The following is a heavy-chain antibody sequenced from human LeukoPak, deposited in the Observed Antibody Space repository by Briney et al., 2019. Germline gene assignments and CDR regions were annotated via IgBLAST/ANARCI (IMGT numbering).Heavy chain of an antibody. CDR2: ISGSGGST. CDR1: GFTFSSYA. Sequence: PGGSLRLSCAASGFTFSSYAMSWVRQAPGKGLEWVSGISGSGGSTYYADSVKGRFTISRDNSKNTLYLQMNSLRAEDTAVYYCAKPRAGRDYYGSGSYYKPDLSFDYWGQGTLVTVSS. CDR3: AKPRAGRDYYGSGSYYKPDLSFDY. J-gene: IGHJ4*02. D-gene: IGHD3-10*01. V-gene: IGHV3-23*01.